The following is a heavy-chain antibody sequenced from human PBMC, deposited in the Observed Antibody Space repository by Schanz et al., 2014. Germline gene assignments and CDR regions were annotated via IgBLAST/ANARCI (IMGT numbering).Heavy chain of an antibody. V-gene: IGHV3-30*02. D-gene: IGHD2-2*01. CDR1: GFTFSSYG. J-gene: IGHJ4*02. Sequence: GQLAESGGGLVQPGGSLRLSCAASGFTFSSYGMHWVRQAPGKGLEWVAAMSYDGNIKYYGDSVKGRFTISRDNSKITPYLHMNTLRSEDTAVYYCAKDSTHIDIVLLPTAIDYWGQGTLVTVSS. CDR3: AKDSTHIDIVLLPTAIDY. CDR2: MSYDGNIK.